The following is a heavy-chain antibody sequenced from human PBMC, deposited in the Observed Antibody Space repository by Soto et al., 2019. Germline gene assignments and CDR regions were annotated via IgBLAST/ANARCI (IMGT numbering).Heavy chain of an antibody. V-gene: IGHV3-64*01. CDR1: GFTFSSYA. CDR3: AREHDSSGWYGY. D-gene: IGHD6-19*01. CDR2: ISSNGGST. J-gene: IGHJ4*02. Sequence: EVQLVESGGGLVQPGGSLRLSCAASGFTFSSYAMHWVRQAPGKGLEYVSAISSNGGSTYYANSVKGRFTISRDNSKNTLYLQMGSLRAEDMAVYYCAREHDSSGWYGYWGQGTLVTVSS.